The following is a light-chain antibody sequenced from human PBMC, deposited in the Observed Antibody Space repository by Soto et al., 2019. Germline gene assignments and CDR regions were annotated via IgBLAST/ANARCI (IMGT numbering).Light chain of an antibody. J-gene: IGLJ2*01. CDR1: SSDVGGYDY. Sequence: QSALTQPASVSGSPGQSVTISCTGTSSDVGGYDYVSWYQQYPGKAPKLIIYDVSSRPSGVSNRFSGSKSGNTASLTISGLQAEDEADYYCSSYTSSYKGVFGGGTKLTVL. CDR2: DVS. CDR3: SSYTSSYKGV. V-gene: IGLV2-14*01.